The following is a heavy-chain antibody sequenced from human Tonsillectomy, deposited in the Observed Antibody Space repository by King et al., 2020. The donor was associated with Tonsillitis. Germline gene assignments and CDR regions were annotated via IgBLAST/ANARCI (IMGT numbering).Heavy chain of an antibody. CDR3: PRDMGGGGGYFDY. D-gene: IGHD3-10*01. J-gene: IGHJ4*02. CDR2: NRSNAYGGTT. V-gene: IGHV3-49*04. Sequence: VQLVESGGGLVQPGRSLRLSCTASGFTFGDYVMSWVRQAPGKGLEWVGFNRSNAYGGTTEYAASVKGRFTISRDDSKNIAYLQMNSLKTEDTAVYYCPRDMGGGGGYFDYWGQGTLVTVSS. CDR1: GFTFGDYV.